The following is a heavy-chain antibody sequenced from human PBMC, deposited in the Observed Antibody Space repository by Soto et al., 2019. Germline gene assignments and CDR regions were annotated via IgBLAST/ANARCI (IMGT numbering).Heavy chain of an antibody. V-gene: IGHV3-23*01. CDR3: AKNYYLDN. J-gene: IGHJ4*02. Sequence: EVPMLESGGGLAQPGGPLRLSCAASGFTFSSYAMSWVRQAPGKGLEWVSSINVDDSTYYANSVKGRFTISRDNSKNTVNLQMTSLRADDTAVYYCAKNYYLDNWAQGTLVTVSS. CDR1: GFTFSSYA. CDR2: INVDDST.